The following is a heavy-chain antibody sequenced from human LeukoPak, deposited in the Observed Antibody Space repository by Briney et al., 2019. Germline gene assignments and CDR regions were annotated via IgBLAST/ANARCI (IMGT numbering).Heavy chain of an antibody. CDR3: ARGGCSITSCHYPPGV. J-gene: IGHJ4*02. CDR2: MNLDGSEK. D-gene: IGHD2-2*01. V-gene: IGHV3-7*01. CDR1: GFTFSTYW. Sequence: GGSLRLSCAASGFTFSTYWMTWVRQAPGKGLEWVANMNLDGSEKYYVDSVKGRFTISRDDAKNSLYLQMNSLRVEDTAVYYCARGGCSITSCHYPPGVWGQGTLVTVSS.